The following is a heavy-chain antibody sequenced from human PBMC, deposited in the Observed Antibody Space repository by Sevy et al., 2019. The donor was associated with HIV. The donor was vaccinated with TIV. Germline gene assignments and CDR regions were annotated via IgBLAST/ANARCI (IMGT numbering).Heavy chain of an antibody. Sequence: GGSLRLSCAASGFTFSRFWMSWVRQAPGKGMEWVANIKQDGSEKYYVDSVKGRFTISRDNAKKSLYLQTNSLRAEDTAVYYCARNRDDSSGFHMDVWGQGTTVTVSS. CDR2: IKQDGSEK. CDR3: ARNRDDSSGFHMDV. V-gene: IGHV3-7*01. CDR1: GFTFSRFW. D-gene: IGHD5-12*01. J-gene: IGHJ6*02.